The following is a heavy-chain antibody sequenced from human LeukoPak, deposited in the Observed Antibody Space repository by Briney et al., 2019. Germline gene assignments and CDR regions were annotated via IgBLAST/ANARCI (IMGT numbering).Heavy chain of an antibody. CDR3: ARDRGGYTYSHDY. D-gene: IGHD5-18*01. CDR2: IYYSGST. CDR1: GGSISSSSYY. V-gene: IGHV4-39*07. J-gene: IGHJ4*02. Sequence: SETLSLTCTVSGGSISSSSYYWGWIRQPPGKGLEWIGSIYYSGSTYYNPSLKSRVTISVDTSKNQFSLKLSSVTAADTAVYYCARDRGGYTYSHDYWGQGTLVTVPS.